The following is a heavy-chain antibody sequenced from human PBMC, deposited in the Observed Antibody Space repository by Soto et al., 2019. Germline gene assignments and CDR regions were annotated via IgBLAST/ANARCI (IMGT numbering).Heavy chain of an antibody. D-gene: IGHD7-27*01. CDR3: ARTVMPVGNLAAFDH. J-gene: IGHJ4*02. Sequence: QMQLQESGPGQVKPSETLSLTCNVSGGSVSSVKYFWSWIRQPPGKGLEWIAYIYNNGNTNYNPSLKSRATISVDTSKNQCSLKLTSVTAADSAVYFCARTVMPVGNLAAFDHWGQGVLVTVSS. CDR2: IYNNGNT. V-gene: IGHV4-61*01. CDR1: GGSVSSVKYF.